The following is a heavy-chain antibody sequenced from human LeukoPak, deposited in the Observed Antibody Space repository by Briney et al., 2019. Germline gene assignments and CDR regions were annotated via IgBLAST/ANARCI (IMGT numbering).Heavy chain of an antibody. V-gene: IGHV3-48*03. Sequence: GGSLRLSCAASGFTFSSYEMNWVRQAPGKGLEWVSYISSSGSTIYYADSVKGRFTISRDNAKNSLYLQMNSLRAEDTAVYYCATTLYSSSWISAYYYYYYMDVWGKGTTVTVSS. CDR1: GFTFSSYE. J-gene: IGHJ6*03. CDR3: ATTLYSSSWISAYYYYYYMDV. D-gene: IGHD6-13*01. CDR2: ISSSGSTI.